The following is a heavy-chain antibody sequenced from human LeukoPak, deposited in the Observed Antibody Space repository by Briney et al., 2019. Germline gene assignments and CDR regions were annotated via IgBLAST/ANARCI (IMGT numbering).Heavy chain of an antibody. J-gene: IGHJ4*02. V-gene: IGHV3-15*01. CDR3: TTDPDHSYDFDY. CDR1: GFTFSNPW. CDR2: IKSKTDGGTT. D-gene: IGHD5-18*01. Sequence: GGSLRLSCAASGFTFSNPWMSWVRQAPGKGLEWVGRIKSKTDGGTTDYAAPVKGRFTISRDGSKNTLYLQMNSLKTEDTPMYYCTTDPDHSYDFDYWGQGTLVTVSS.